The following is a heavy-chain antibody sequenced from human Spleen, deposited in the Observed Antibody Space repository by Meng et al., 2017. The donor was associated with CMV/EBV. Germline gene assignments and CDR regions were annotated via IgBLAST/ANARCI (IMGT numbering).Heavy chain of an antibody. V-gene: IGHV1-69*05. CDR3: ARGADSGSFSYFDN. CDR2: FIPVFGSP. J-gene: IGHJ4*02. D-gene: IGHD1-26*01. Sequence: SGGTFSSYVINWVRQAPGQGLEWMGGFIPVFGSPSYAQKFQGRVTITTDESSNTSYMELSSLSSDDAAVYYCARGADSGSFSYFDNWGQGTLVTVSS. CDR1: GGTFSSYV.